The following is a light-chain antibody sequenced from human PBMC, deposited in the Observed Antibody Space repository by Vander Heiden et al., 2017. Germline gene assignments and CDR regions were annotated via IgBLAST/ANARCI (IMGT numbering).Light chain of an antibody. J-gene: IGLJ2*01. Sequence: SYELTQTPSPSVSPGQTASISCSGDTLGDKYACWYQQKPGQSPVLVIYQDSKRPSGIPERFSGSNSGNTATLTISGAQAMDEADYYCQAWDSSSVVFGGGTKLTVL. V-gene: IGLV3-1*01. CDR2: QDS. CDR1: TLGDKY. CDR3: QAWDSSSVV.